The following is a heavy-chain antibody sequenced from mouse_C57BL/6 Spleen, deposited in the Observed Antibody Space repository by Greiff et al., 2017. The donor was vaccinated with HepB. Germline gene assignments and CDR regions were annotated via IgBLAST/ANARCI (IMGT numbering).Heavy chain of an antibody. CDR3: ARRDYGSSYWYFDV. V-gene: IGHV1-61*01. J-gene: IGHJ1*03. D-gene: IGHD1-1*01. Sequence: VQLQQPGAELVRPGSSVKLSCKASGYTFTSYWMDWVKQRPGQGLEWIGNIYPSDSETHYNQKFKDKATLTVDKSSSTAYMQLSSLTSEDSAVYDCARRDYGSSYWYFDVWGTGTTVTVSS. CDR1: GYTFTSYW. CDR2: IYPSDSET.